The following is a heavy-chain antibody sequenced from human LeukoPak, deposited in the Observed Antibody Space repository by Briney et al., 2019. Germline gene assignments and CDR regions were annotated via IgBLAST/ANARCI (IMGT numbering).Heavy chain of an antibody. CDR2: ISYDGSNK. V-gene: IGHV3-30*04. CDR3: ARGYSYFDY. CDR1: GFTFSSYA. D-gene: IGHD2-21*01. Sequence: GGSLRLSCAASGFTFSSYAMHWVRQAPGKGLEWVAVISYDGSNKYYADSVKGRFTISRDNSKNTLYLQMNSLRAEDTAAYYCARGYSYFDYWGQETLVTVSS. J-gene: IGHJ4*02.